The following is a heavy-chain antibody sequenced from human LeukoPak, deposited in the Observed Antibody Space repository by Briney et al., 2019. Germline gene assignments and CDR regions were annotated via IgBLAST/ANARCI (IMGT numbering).Heavy chain of an antibody. V-gene: IGHV3-53*01. J-gene: IGHJ4*02. CDR2: IYSGGST. CDR1: GFTVSSNY. Sequence: GGSLRLSCAASGFTVSSNYMSWVRQAPGKGLEWVSVIYSGGSTYYADSVKGRFTISRDNSKNTLYLQMNSLRAEDTAVYYCARHGSESYPFDYWGQGTLVTVSS. D-gene: IGHD3-10*01. CDR3: ARHGSESYPFDY.